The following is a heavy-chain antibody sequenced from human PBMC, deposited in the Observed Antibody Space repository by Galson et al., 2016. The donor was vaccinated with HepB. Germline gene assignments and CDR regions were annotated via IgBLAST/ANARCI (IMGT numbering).Heavy chain of an antibody. CDR3: ASDTLVVSRGVIYYMDV. CDR2: ITSISSYI. Sequence: SLRLSCAASGFTFSSYSMNWVRQAPGKGLEWVSSITSISSYIYYAESVKGRFTISGDNAKNSLYLQMNSLKVEDTAVYYCASDTLVVSRGVIYYMDVWGKGTTVTVSS. V-gene: IGHV3-21*01. CDR1: GFTFSSYS. J-gene: IGHJ6*03. D-gene: IGHD3-10*01.